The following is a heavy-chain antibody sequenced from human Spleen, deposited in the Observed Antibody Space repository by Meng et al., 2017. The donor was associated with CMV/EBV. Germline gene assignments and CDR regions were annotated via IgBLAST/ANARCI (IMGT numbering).Heavy chain of an antibody. V-gene: IGHV3-20*04. CDR3: ARVLLNHYDSRSYSFDY. Sequence: GESLKISCAASGFTFDDYGMIWVRQAPGRGLEWVSGINWNGDYTGYADSVKGRFTISRDNAKNSLYLQMNSLRGDDTALYYCARVLLNHYDSRSYSFDYWGQGTLVTVSS. D-gene: IGHD3-22*01. J-gene: IGHJ4*02. CDR2: INWNGDYT. CDR1: GFTFDDYG.